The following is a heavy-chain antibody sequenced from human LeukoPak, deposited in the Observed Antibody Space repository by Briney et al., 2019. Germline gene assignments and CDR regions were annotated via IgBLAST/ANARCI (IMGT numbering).Heavy chain of an antibody. V-gene: IGHV3-30*18. J-gene: IGHJ5*02. D-gene: IGHD2-21*01. Sequence: GRSLRLSCAVSGYTFSSYGMHWVRQAPGKGLEWVAVISYDGSNKYYADSVKGRFTISRDNSKNTLYLQMNSLRAEDTAVYYCAKALWSRLSVDPWGQGTLVTVSS. CDR1: GYTFSSYG. CDR3: AKALWSRLSVDP. CDR2: ISYDGSNK.